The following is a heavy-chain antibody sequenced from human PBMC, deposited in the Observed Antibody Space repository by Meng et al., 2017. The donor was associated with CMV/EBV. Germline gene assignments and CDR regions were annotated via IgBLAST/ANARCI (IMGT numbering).Heavy chain of an antibody. CDR3: ARGRGSSFSYYGMYV. V-gene: IGHV1-2*02. Sequence: ASVKVSCKASGYTFTGYYMHWVRQAPGQGLEWMGWINPNSGGTNYAQKFQGRVTMTRDTSISTAYMELSRLRSDDTAVYYCARGRGSSFSYYGMYVWGQGTTVTVSS. D-gene: IGHD6-6*01. CDR2: INPNSGGT. CDR1: GYTFTGYY. J-gene: IGHJ6*02.